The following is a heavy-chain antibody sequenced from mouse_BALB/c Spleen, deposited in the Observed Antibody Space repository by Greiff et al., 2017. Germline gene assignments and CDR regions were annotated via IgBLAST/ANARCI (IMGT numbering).Heavy chain of an antibody. CDR1: GFTFSSYA. Sequence: EVQVVESGGGLVKPGGSLKLSCAASGFTFSSYAMSWVRQSPEQRLEWVAEISSGGSYTYYPDSVKGRFTISRDNAKNTLYLQMSSLKSEDTAMYYCARAQLTGTDAMDYWGQGTSVTVSS. D-gene: IGHD4-1*01. CDR2: ISSGGSYT. CDR3: ARAQLTGTDAMDY. V-gene: IGHV5-9-4*01. J-gene: IGHJ4*01.